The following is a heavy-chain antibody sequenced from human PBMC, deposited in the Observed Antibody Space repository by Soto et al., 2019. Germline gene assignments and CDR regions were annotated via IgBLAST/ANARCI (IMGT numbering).Heavy chain of an antibody. V-gene: IGHV4-59*01. CDR3: PRGKVIGR. CDR1: GGSISTYY. J-gene: IGHJ4*02. CDR2: IHYSGST. D-gene: IGHD3-3*01. Sequence: QVQLQESGPGLVKPSETLSLTCTVTGGSISTYYWSWIRQPPGKGLGWIGYIHYSGSTNYNPSLKSRVTISGDTSKNQFSLKLNSVTAADTAMYFCPRGKVIGRCGQGTLVTVS.